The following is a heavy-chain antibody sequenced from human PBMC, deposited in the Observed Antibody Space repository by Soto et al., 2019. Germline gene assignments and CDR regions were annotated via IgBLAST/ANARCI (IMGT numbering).Heavy chain of an antibody. D-gene: IGHD3-22*01. CDR3: ARDSLAEKYYYDSSGYYTHYFDY. V-gene: IGHV3-33*01. CDR1: GFTFSSYG. Sequence: QVQLVESGGGVVQPGRSLRLSCAASGFTFSSYGMHWVRQAPGKGLEWVAVIWYDGSNKYYADSVKGRFTISRDNSKNTLYLQMNSLRAEDTAVYYCARDSLAEKYYYDSSGYYTHYFDYWGQGTLVTVSS. CDR2: IWYDGSNK. J-gene: IGHJ4*02.